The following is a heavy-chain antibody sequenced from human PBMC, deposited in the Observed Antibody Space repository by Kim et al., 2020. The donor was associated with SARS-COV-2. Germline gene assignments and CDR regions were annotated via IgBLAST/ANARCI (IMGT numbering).Heavy chain of an antibody. Sequence: GGSLRLSCAASGFTFSSYAMSWVRQAPGKGLEWVSVIYSGGSSTYYADSVKGRFTISRDNSKNTLYLQMNSLRAEDTAVYYCAKEGTHTGMDVWGQGTTVTVSS. CDR1: GFTFSSYA. V-gene: IGHV3-23*03. CDR3: AKEGTHTGMDV. J-gene: IGHJ6*02. CDR2: IYSGGSST.